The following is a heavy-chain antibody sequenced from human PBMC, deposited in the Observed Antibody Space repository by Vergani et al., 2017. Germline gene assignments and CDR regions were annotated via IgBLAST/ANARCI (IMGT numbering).Heavy chain of an antibody. CDR3: ARGGAYYGSGSLWNYYYMDV. J-gene: IGHJ6*03. CDR1: GFTVSSNY. D-gene: IGHD3-10*01. Sequence: EVQLVESGGGLIQPGGSLRLSCAASGFTVSSNYMSWVRQAPGKGLEWVSVIYSGGSTYYADSVKGRFTISRDNSKNTLYLQMNSLRAEDTAVYYCARGGAYYGSGSLWNYYYMDVWGKGTTVTVS. V-gene: IGHV3-53*01. CDR2: IYSGGST.